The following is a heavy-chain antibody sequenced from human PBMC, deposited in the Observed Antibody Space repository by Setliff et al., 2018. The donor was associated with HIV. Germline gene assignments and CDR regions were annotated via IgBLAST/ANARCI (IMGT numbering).Heavy chain of an antibody. CDR2: TYHTGTP. CDR3: ARVGWDYYDSSGVGEFDY. V-gene: IGHV4-38-2*01. Sequence: SETLSLTCAVYGGSFSGYYWGWVRQPPGKGPEFIGSTYHTGTPYYNPSLKSRVTISVDTSKNQFSLKLRPVTAADTAVYYCARVGWDYYDSSGVGEFDYWGQGTLVTVSS. D-gene: IGHD3-22*01. CDR1: GGSFSGYY. J-gene: IGHJ4*02.